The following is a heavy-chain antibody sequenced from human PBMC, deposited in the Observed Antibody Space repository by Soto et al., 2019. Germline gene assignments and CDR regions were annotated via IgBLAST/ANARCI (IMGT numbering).Heavy chain of an antibody. D-gene: IGHD6-13*01. CDR2: ISGSGGST. CDR3: TTGLATAVYYFDY. J-gene: IGHJ4*02. CDR1: GFTFSSYA. V-gene: IGHV3-23*01. Sequence: GGSLRLSCAASGFTFSSYAMNWVRQAPGKGLEWVSGISGSGGSTYYADSVKGRFTISRDNSKNTLYLEMNSLKSEDTAVYYCTTGLATAVYYFDYWGQGTLVTVSS.